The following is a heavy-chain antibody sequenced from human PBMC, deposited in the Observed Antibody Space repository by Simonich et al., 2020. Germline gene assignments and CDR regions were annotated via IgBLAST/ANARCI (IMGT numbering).Heavy chain of an antibody. J-gene: IGHJ6*02. CDR3: ARVGYSNYYYYGMDV. D-gene: IGHD6-13*01. Sequence: QVQLQESGPGLVKPSETLSLTCAVSGYSISSGYYWGWIRQPPGKGLEWIGSIYHSGSTYYNPSLKRRVTISVDTSKNQFSLKLSSVTAADMAVYYCARVGYSNYYYYGMDVWGQGTTVTVSS. CDR1: GYSISSGYY. V-gene: IGHV4-38-2*01. CDR2: IYHSGST.